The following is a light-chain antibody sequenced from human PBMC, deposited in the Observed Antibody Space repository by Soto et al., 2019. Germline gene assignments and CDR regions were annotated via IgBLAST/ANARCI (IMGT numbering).Light chain of an antibody. CDR1: QSVSSN. Sequence: EIVMTQSPATLSVSPGERATLSCRASQSVSSNLAWYQQKPGQAPRLLIYGASTRATGIPARFSGSGSGTEFTLTISSLQSEDCAVYYCQQYNNWPPGFTFGPGTKVDIK. V-gene: IGKV3-15*01. CDR2: GAS. J-gene: IGKJ3*01. CDR3: QQYNNWPPGFT.